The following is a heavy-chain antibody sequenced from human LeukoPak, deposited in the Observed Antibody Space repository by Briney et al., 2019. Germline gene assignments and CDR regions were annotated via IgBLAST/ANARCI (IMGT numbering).Heavy chain of an antibody. CDR1: GGSFSGYY. J-gene: IGHJ4*02. Sequence: SETLSLTCAVYGGSFSGYYWSWIRQPRGKGLEWIGEINHSGSTNYNPSLKSRVTISVDTSKNQFSLKLGSVTAADTAVYYCARAEYSYGFDYWGQGTLVTVSS. CDR3: ARAEYSYGFDY. CDR2: INHSGST. V-gene: IGHV4-34*01. D-gene: IGHD5-18*01.